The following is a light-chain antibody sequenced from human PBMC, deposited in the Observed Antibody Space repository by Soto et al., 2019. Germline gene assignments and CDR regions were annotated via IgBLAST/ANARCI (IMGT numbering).Light chain of an antibody. Sequence: QSVLTQPASVSGSPGQSITISCTGSSSDVGAYHFVSWYQHHPGKAPKLILYEVTARPSGVSSRFSGSKSGNTASLTISGLQADDEANYYCSSYTSSNTPYVFGTGTRSPS. J-gene: IGLJ1*01. CDR3: SSYTSSNTPYV. CDR2: EVT. CDR1: SSDVGAYHF. V-gene: IGLV2-14*01.